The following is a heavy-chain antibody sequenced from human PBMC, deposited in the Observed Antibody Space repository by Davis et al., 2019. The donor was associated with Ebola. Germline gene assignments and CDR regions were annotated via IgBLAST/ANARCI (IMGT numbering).Heavy chain of an antibody. Sequence: PSETLSLTCTVSGGSISSGDYYWSWIRQPPGKGLEWIGYIYYSGSTYYNPSLKSRVTISVDTSKNQFSLKLSSVTAADTAVYYCARDHAGYYYYMDVWGKGTTVTVSS. CDR1: GGSISSGDYY. CDR2: IYYSGST. CDR3: ARDHAGYYYYMDV. J-gene: IGHJ6*03. V-gene: IGHV4-30-4*01. D-gene: IGHD2-2*01.